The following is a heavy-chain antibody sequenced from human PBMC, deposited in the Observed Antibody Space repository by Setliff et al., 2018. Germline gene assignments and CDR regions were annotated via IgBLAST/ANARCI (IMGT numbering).Heavy chain of an antibody. Sequence: KTSETLSLTCTVSGYSISSGYIWGWIRQPPGKGLEWVGNIGHTGSINYNPSLKSRLTISQDTSKNQVSLKLNSVTATDTAVYYCARDLGHGGDSDYWGQGIQVTVSS. J-gene: IGHJ4*02. V-gene: IGHV4-38-2*02. CDR2: IGHTGSI. CDR3: ARDLGHGGDSDY. CDR1: GYSISSGYI. D-gene: IGHD2-21*02.